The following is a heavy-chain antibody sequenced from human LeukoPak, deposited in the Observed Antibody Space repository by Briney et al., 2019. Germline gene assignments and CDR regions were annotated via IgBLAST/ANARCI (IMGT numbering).Heavy chain of an antibody. Sequence: SVKVSCKASGGTFSSYAISWVRPAPGQGLEWMGGIIPIFGTANYAQKFQGRVTITADESTSTAYMELSSLGTEYTAVYYCAQRVAVARRDAFDIWGQGTMVTVSS. V-gene: IGHV1-69*01. CDR1: GGTFSSYA. CDR3: AQRVAVARRDAFDI. D-gene: IGHD6-19*01. CDR2: IIPIFGTA. J-gene: IGHJ3*02.